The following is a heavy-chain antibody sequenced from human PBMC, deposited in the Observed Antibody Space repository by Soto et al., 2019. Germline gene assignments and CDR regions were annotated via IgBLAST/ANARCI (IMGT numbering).Heavy chain of an antibody. CDR3: ARDGESPGGMDV. D-gene: IGHD7-27*01. CDR2: IIPIFGTA. Sequence: SVKVSCKASGGTFSSYAISWVRQAPGQGLEWMGGIIPIFGTANYAQKFQGRVTITADESTSTAYMEPSSLRSEDTAVYYCARDGESPGGMDVWGQGTTVTVSS. J-gene: IGHJ6*02. V-gene: IGHV1-69*13. CDR1: GGTFSSYA.